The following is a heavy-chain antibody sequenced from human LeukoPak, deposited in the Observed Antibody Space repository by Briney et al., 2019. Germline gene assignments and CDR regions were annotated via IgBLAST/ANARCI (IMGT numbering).Heavy chain of an antibody. V-gene: IGHV3-30*18. CDR3: AKDPADDDAFDI. J-gene: IGHJ3*02. CDR1: GFTFSSYG. Sequence: PRGSLRLSCAASGFTFSSYGMHWVRQAPGKGLEWVAVISYDGSNKYYADSVKGRFTISRDNSKNTLYLQMNSLRAEDTAVYYCAKDPADDDAFDIWGQGTMVTVSS. CDR2: ISYDGSNK.